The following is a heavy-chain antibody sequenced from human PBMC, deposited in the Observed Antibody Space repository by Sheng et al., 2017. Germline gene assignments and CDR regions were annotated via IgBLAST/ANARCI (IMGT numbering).Heavy chain of an antibody. V-gene: IGHV4-38-2*02. D-gene: IGHD7-27*01. CDR2: IYHSGST. CDR3: AIRQTGDFPYYFDY. J-gene: IGHJ4*02. Sequence: QVQLQESGPGLVKPSETLSLTCTVSGYSISSGYYWGWIRQPPGKGLEWIGSIYHSGSTYYNPSLKSRVTISVDTSKNQFSLKLSSVTAADTAVYYCAIRQTGDFPYYFDYWGQGTLVTVSS. CDR1: GYSISSGYY.